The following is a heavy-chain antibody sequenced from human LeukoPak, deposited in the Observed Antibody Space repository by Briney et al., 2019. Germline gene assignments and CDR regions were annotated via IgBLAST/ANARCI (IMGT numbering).Heavy chain of an antibody. CDR1: GGSISSSSYY. D-gene: IGHD5-24*01. CDR3: ARHVRDGYNSIVPFDY. Sequence: SETLSLTCTVSGGSISSSSYYWGWLRQPPGKGLEWHGRIYYSGSTYYNPSLKSRVTISVDTSKSQFSMKLSSVTAADTAVYYCARHVRDGYNSIVPFDYWGQGTLVTVSS. J-gene: IGHJ4*02. CDR2: IYYSGST. V-gene: IGHV4-39*01.